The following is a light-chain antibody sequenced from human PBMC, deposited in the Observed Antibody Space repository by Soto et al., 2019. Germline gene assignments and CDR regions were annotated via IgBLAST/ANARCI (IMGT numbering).Light chain of an antibody. CDR1: QTISSW. J-gene: IGKJ1*01. CDR3: QQTLSVPRT. V-gene: IGKV1-5*03. CDR2: KAS. Sequence: DIQMTQSPSTLSGSVGDRVTITCRASQTISSWLAWYQQKPGKAPKLLIYKASTLQRGVPSRFSGSTTGTDFTLTITGLQPEDSATYYCQQTLSVPRTFGLGTKVDI.